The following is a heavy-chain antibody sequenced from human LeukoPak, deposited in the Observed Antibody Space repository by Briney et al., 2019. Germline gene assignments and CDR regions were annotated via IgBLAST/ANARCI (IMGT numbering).Heavy chain of an antibody. CDR3: ARNEGEIAARPDFDY. D-gene: IGHD6-6*01. V-gene: IGHV1-2*02. J-gene: IGHJ4*02. CDR2: INPTSGGT. CDR1: GYALTGYY. Sequence: GASVKVSCKASGYALTGYYMHWVRQAPGQGLEWMGWINPTSGGTNYAQKFQGRVTMTRDTSISTSYMELSRLLTADTVVYYCARNEGEIAARPDFDYWGQGTLVTVSS.